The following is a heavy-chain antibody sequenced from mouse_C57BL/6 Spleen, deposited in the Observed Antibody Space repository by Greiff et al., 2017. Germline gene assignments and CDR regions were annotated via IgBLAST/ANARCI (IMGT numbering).Heavy chain of an antibody. CDR1: GYAFTNYL. Sequence: VQLQQSGAELVRPGTSVKVSCKASGYAFTNYLIEWVKQRPGQGLEWIGVINPGSGGTNYNEKFKGKATLTADKSSSTAYMQLSSLTSEDSAVYFCARSDYGSSRAYWGQGTLVTVA. V-gene: IGHV1-54*01. CDR2: INPGSGGT. J-gene: IGHJ3*01. CDR3: ARSDYGSSRAY. D-gene: IGHD1-1*01.